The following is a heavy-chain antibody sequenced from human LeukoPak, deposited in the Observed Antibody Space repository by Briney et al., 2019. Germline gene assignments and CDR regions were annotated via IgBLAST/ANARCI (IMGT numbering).Heavy chain of an antibody. J-gene: IGHJ4*02. Sequence: PSETLSLTCTVSGGSISSGSYYWSWIRQPAGKGLEWIGRIYTSGSTNYNPSFKSRVTMSVGPSKNQFSLKLTSVTVADTATYYCVRQGTNSGYYLLDYWGQGHLVIVSS. CDR1: GGSISSGSYY. V-gene: IGHV4-61*02. CDR3: VRQGTNSGYYLLDY. CDR2: IYTSGST. D-gene: IGHD3-22*01.